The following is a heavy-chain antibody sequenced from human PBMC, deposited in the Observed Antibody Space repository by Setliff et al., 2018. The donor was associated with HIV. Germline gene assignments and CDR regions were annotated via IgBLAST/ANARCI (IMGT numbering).Heavy chain of an antibody. CDR1: GGSISSSNW. D-gene: IGHD3-22*01. CDR3: ARLTTTYYYDSSAYYHPV. J-gene: IGHJ4*02. CDR2: IYHSGST. V-gene: IGHV4-4*02. Sequence: SETLSLTCAVSGGSISSSNWWSWVRQPPGKGLEWIGEIYHSGSTNYNPSLKSRVTISVDKSKNQFPLKLSSVTAADTAVFYCARLTTTYYYDSSAYYHPVWGQGTLVTVSS.